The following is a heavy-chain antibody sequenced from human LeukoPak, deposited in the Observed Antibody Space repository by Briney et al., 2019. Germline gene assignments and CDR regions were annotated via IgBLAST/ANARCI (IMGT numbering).Heavy chain of an antibody. CDR3: ARAFSVADF. Sequence: SETPSLTCTVSGGSISSYYWSWLRQPPGKGLEGIGYIYYSGSTNYNPSLKSRVTISVDTSKNQFSLKLSSVTAADTAVYYCARAFSVADFWGQGTLVTVSS. CDR2: IYYSGST. V-gene: IGHV4-59*01. CDR1: GGSISSYY. J-gene: IGHJ4*02. D-gene: IGHD3-3*02.